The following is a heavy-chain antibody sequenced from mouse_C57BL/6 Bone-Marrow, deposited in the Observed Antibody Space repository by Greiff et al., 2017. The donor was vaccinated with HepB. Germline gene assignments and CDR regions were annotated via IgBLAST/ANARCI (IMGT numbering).Heavy chain of an antibody. CDR1: GYAFTNYL. CDR3: ARQGDYGSSLGFAY. Sequence: VQLQQSGAELVRPGTSVKVSCKASGYAFTNYLIEWVKQRPGQGLEWIGVINPGSGCTNYNEKFKGKATLTADKSSSTAYMQLSSLTSEDSAVYFCARQGDYGSSLGFAYWGQGTLVTVSA. J-gene: IGHJ3*01. D-gene: IGHD1-1*01. V-gene: IGHV1-54*01. CDR2: INPGSGCT.